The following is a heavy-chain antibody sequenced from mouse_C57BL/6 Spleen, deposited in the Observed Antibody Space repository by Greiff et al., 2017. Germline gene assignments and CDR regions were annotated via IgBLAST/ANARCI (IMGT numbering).Heavy chain of an antibody. CDR2: IYCDDDK. V-gene: IGHV8-12*01. D-gene: IGHD3-2*02. J-gene: IGHJ2*01. CDR3: ARRVDSAGDDY. CDR1: GFSLSTSGMG. Sequence: QVTLQESGPGILQSSPTLSLTCSFSGFSLSTSGMGVSWIRQPSGKGLEWLAHIYCDDDKRYNPSLKSRRTISKATSRNQVFLKITRVDTADTVTYYCARRVDSAGDDYWGQGTTLTVSS.